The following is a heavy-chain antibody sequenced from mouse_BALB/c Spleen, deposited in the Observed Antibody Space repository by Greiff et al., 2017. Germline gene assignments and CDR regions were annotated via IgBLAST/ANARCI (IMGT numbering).Heavy chain of an antibody. CDR3: ARDRGLLRLREGAMDY. D-gene: IGHD1-2*01. V-gene: IGHV2-9*02. Sequence: VKLMESGPGLVAPSQSLSITCTVSGFSLTSYGVHWVRQPPGKGLEWLGVIWAGGSTNYNSALMSRLSISKDNSKSQVFLKMNSLQTDDTAMFYCARDRGLLRLREGAMDYWGQGTSVTVSS. J-gene: IGHJ4*01. CDR2: IWAGGST. CDR1: GFSLTSYG.